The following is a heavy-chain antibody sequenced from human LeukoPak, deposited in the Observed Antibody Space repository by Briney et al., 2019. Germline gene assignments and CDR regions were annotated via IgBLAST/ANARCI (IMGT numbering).Heavy chain of an antibody. CDR3: ARVTGYMIEDYFDY. CDR2: IYYTGTT. Sequence: SETLSLTCTVSGGSITSSTYHWGWIRQPPGKGLEWIGSIYYTGTTYYNPSLRSRVSIFVDTSKNQFSLRLTFVNAADTAVYYCARVTGYMIEDYFDYWGQGTLVTVSS. D-gene: IGHD3-22*01. CDR1: GGSITSSTYH. J-gene: IGHJ4*02. V-gene: IGHV4-39*07.